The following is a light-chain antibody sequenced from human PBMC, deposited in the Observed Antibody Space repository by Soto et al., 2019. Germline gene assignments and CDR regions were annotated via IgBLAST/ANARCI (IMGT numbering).Light chain of an antibody. CDR1: SSDIGSYDH. J-gene: IGLJ1*01. Sequence: QSVLTQPASVSGSPGQSITISCSGTSSDIGSYDHVAWYQQFPGKSPKLIIYAVSDRPSGVSDRFSGSKSGISASLTISGLQTEDEADDYCISYTDRQSYLFGTGTKVTV. V-gene: IGLV2-14*03. CDR3: ISYTDRQSYL. CDR2: AVS.